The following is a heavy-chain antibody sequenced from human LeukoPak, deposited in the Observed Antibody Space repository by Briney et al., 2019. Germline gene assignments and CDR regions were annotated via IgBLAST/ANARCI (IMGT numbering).Heavy chain of an antibody. CDR1: GFTFSSYE. V-gene: IGHV3-48*03. J-gene: IGHJ4*02. D-gene: IGHD6-19*01. CDR2: ISSSGSTI. Sequence: GGSLRLSCAASGFTFSSYEMNWVRQAPGKGLEWVSYISSSGSTIYYADSVKGRFTISRDNAKNSLYLQMNSLRAEDTAVYYCARSSGSSGWYRRFDYWGQGTLVTASS. CDR3: ARSSGSSGWYRRFDY.